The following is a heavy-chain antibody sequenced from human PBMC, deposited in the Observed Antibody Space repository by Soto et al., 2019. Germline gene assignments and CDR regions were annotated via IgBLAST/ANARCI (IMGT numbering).Heavy chain of an antibody. V-gene: IGHV3-7*01. CDR1: GLTFSRYW. CDR2: IRQDGSEK. CDR3: AKEGYYNGFDV. J-gene: IGHJ6*02. Sequence: PGGSLRLSCEASGLTFSRYWMSWVRQAPGKGLEWVANIRQDGSEKYYVDSVKGRFTISRDNAKNSLYLQMNSLRAEDTAVDHCAKEGYYNGFDVWGQGTKVTVSS.